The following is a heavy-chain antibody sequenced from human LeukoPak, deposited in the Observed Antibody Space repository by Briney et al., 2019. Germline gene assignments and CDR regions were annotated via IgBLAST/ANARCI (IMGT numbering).Heavy chain of an antibody. J-gene: IGHJ4*02. D-gene: IGHD5-18*01. CDR3: AKWGGYGYGIDF. V-gene: IGHV3-NL1*01. Sequence: GGSLRLSCAASGFTFSSYGMHWVRQSPGEGLEWVSLIYSGGDTYYADSAKGRFTISRDNSKNTLYLQMNSLRDGDTAVYYCAKWGGYGYGIDFWGQGTLVTVSS. CDR2: IYSGGDT. CDR1: GFTFSSYG.